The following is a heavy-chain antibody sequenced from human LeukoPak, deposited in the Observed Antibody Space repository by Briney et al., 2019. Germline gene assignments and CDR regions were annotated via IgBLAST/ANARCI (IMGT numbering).Heavy chain of an antibody. D-gene: IGHD4-17*01. CDR2: IYYSGST. J-gene: IGHJ4*02. CDR1: GGSVSSGSYH. CDR3: ARRDYALDY. Sequence: PSETLSLTCTVSGGSVSSGSYHWSWIRQPPGKGLEYIGYIYYSGSTNYNPSLKSRVTISLDTSKNQFSLNLRSVTAADTAVYYCARRDYALDYWGQGTLLTVSS. V-gene: IGHV4-61*01.